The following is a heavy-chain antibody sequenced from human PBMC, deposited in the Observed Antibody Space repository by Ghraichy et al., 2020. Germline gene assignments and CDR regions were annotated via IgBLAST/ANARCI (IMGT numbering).Heavy chain of an antibody. D-gene: IGHD2-15*01. CDR3: VKGGYCSGGSCYQQSDY. J-gene: IGHJ4*02. V-gene: IGHV3-64D*06. CDR2: ITSNGNTV. Sequence: GGSLRLSCSASGFSFSTYAAHWVRQAPGKGLEHVSAITSNGNTVYYADFVKGRFTISRDNSKNPLYLQMSSLRAEDTAVYYCVKGGYCSGGSCYQQSDYWGQGTLVTVSS. CDR1: GFSFSTYA.